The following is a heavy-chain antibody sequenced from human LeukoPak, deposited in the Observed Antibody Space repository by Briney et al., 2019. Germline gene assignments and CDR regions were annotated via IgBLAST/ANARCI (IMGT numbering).Heavy chain of an antibody. CDR1: GGSISSSSYY. CDR3: ARNGAVDWDAEYAFDI. J-gene: IGHJ3*02. V-gene: IGHV4-39*07. Sequence: SETLSLTCTVSGGSISSSSYYWGWIRQPPGKGLEWIGSIYYSGSTYYNPFLKSRVTISVDTSKNQFSLKLSSVTAADTAVYYCARNGAVDWDAEYAFDIWGQGTWVTVSS. CDR2: IYYSGST. D-gene: IGHD3/OR15-3a*01.